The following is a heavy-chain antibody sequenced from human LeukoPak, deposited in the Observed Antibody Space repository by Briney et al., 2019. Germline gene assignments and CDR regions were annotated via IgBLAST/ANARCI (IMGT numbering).Heavy chain of an antibody. J-gene: IGHJ5*02. D-gene: IGHD6-19*01. Sequence: GGSLRLSCATSGFIFSNYAFHWVRQAPGKGLEWVAVIWADGCDKYYADSVKGRFTISRDKSDNMVSLQMDSLRVEDTAVYYCVREGAVAGSVVRNWFDRWGQGNLVTVSS. CDR2: IWADGCDK. V-gene: IGHV3-33*01. CDR3: VREGAVAGSVVRNWFDR. CDR1: GFIFSNYA.